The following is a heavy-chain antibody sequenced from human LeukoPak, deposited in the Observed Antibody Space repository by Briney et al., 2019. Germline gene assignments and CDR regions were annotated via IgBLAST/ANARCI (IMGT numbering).Heavy chain of an antibody. CDR3: ARVKRRYQVLKPLHETPSHYFDY. D-gene: IGHD2-2*01. V-gene: IGHV4-39*07. Sequence: SETLSLTCTVSGGSISSNSYYWGWIRQPPGKGLEWIGSIFYSGSNYYNPSLKSRVTISVDTSKNQFSLKLSSVTAADTAMYYCARVKRRYQVLKPLHETPSHYFDYRGQGTLVTVSS. CDR2: IFYSGSN. CDR1: GGSISSNSYY. J-gene: IGHJ4*02.